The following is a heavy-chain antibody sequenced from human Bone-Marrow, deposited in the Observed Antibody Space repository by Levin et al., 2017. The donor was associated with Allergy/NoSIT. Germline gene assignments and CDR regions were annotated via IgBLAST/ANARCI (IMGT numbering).Heavy chain of an antibody. V-gene: IGHV3-21*01. CDR1: GFTFSNYN. J-gene: IGHJ6*02. CDR3: TRGSYCTTTSCTNPDYYGMDV. D-gene: IGHD2-2*01. Sequence: KAGGSLRLSCAASGFTFSNYNMNWVRQAPGKGLEWVSFISSTSSYMYYSDSVKGRFTISRDNAKNSLYLQMNSLRAEDTSVYYCTRGSYCTTTSCTNPDYYGMDVWGQGTTVLVSS. CDR2: ISSTSSYM.